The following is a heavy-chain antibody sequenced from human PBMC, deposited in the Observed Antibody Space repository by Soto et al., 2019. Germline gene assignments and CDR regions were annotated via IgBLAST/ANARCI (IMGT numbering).Heavy chain of an antibody. CDR1: GFTFSSYG. V-gene: IGHV3-30*18. CDR2: ISYDGSNK. J-gene: IGHJ6*02. Sequence: QVQLVESGGGVVQPGRSLRLSCAASGFTFSSYGMHWVRQAPGKGLEWVAVISYDGSNKYYADSVKGRFTISRDNSKNTLYLQMNSLRAEDTAVYYCAKHPMPHITIFYPSSLNAYGMDVWGQGTTVTVSS. CDR3: AKHPMPHITIFYPSSLNAYGMDV. D-gene: IGHD3-9*01.